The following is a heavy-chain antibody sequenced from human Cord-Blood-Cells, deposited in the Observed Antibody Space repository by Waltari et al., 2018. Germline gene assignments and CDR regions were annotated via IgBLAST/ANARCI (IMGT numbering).Heavy chain of an antibody. CDR3: ARVGAAGDMGPYFDY. D-gene: IGHD6-13*01. Sequence: QVQLVQPGAEVKTPGASVKVSCSPSVSTFPCHYIPWVPQASGQGLEWTGWINPNSGGTNYAQKFQGWVTMTRDTSISTAYMELSRLRSDDTAVYYCARVGAAGDMGPYFDYWGQGTLVTVSS. V-gene: IGHV1-2*04. CDR1: VSTFPCHY. J-gene: IGHJ4*02. CDR2: INPNSGGT.